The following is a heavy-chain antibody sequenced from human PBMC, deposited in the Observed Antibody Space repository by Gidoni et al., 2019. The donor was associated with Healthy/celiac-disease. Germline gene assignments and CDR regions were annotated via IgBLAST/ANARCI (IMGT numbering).Heavy chain of an antibody. D-gene: IGHD6-19*01. J-gene: IGHJ5*02. CDR1: GFTFSSYG. Sequence: QVQLVESGGGVVPPGRSLRLSCAAAGFTFSSYGMRWVRQAPGKGLEWVAVISYDGRNKYYADSVKGRFTISRDNSKNTLYLQMNSLRAEDTAVYYCAKRIAVDALQPWFDPWGQGTLVTVSS. CDR3: AKRIAVDALQPWFDP. CDR2: ISYDGRNK. V-gene: IGHV3-30*18.